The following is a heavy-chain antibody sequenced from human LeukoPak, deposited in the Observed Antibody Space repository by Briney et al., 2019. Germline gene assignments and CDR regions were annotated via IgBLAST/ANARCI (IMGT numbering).Heavy chain of an antibody. CDR2: ISAYNGNT. V-gene: IGHV1-18*01. CDR3: ARAIRGVVAAVDYYGMDV. D-gene: IGHD2-15*01. CDR1: GYTFTSYG. Sequence: GASVKVSCKASGYTFTSYGISWVRQAPGQGLEWVGWISAYNGNTNYAQKLQGRVTMTTDTSTSTAYMELRSLRSDDTAVYCCARAIRGVVAAVDYYGMDVWGQGTTVTVSS. J-gene: IGHJ6*02.